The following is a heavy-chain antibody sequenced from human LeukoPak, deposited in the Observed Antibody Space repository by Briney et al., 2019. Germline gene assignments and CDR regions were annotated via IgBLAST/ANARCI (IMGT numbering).Heavy chain of an antibody. CDR2: ISTSGSTK. CDR1: GFTFSSYE. J-gene: IGHJ4*02. D-gene: IGHD1-26*01. Sequence: GGSLRLSCAASGFTFSSYEMNWVRQAPGKGLEWVSYISTSGSTKYYADSVKGRFTISRDNAKNSLFLQMNSVRAEDTAVYYCARQSDPLAWEPPSGPFDYWGQGTLVTVSS. V-gene: IGHV3-48*03. CDR3: ARQSDPLAWEPPSGPFDY.